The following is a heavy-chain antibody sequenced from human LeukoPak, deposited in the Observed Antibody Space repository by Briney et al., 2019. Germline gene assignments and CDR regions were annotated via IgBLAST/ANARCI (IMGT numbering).Heavy chain of an antibody. CDR3: ARLAARLNYYYYGMDV. Sequence: ASVKVSCKASGYTFTSYDINWVRQATGQGLEWMGWMNPNSGNTGYAQKFQGRVTMTRNTSISTAYMELSSLRSEDTAVCYCARLAARLNYYYYGMDVWGQGTTVTVSS. CDR1: GYTFTSYD. D-gene: IGHD6-6*01. V-gene: IGHV1-8*01. CDR2: MNPNSGNT. J-gene: IGHJ6*02.